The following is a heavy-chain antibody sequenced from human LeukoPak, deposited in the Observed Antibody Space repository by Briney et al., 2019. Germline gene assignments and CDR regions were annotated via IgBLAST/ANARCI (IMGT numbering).Heavy chain of an antibody. J-gene: IGHJ6*03. V-gene: IGHV4-61*02. CDR2: IYMSGST. CDR3: ARVVWGGDFHYSLDV. D-gene: IGHD7-27*01. CDR1: GGSIRSGTDY. Sequence: KSSETLFLTCTVSGGSIRSGTDYWSWIRQPAGKGLEWIGRIYMSGSTDYNPSFKSRVTMSVDTSKNQVSLKLRSVTAADTAAYYCARVVWGGDFHYSLDVWGKGTTVTVSS.